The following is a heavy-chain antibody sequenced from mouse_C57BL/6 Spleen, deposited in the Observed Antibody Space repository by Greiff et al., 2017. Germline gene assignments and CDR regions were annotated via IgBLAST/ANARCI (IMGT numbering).Heavy chain of an antibody. Sequence: EVKVVESGGGLVKPGGSLKLSCAASGFTFSDYGMHWVRQAPEKGLEWVAYISSGSSTIYYADTVKGRFTISRDNAKNTLFLQMTSLKSEDTAMYYCERPGILLYWYIDVWGTGTTVTVSS. D-gene: IGHD1-1*01. J-gene: IGHJ1*03. CDR2: ISSGSSTI. V-gene: IGHV5-17*01. CDR3: ERPGILLYWYIDV. CDR1: GFTFSDYG.